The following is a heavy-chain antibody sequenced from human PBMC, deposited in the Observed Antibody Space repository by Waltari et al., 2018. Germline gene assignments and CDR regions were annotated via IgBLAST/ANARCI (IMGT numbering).Heavy chain of an antibody. CDR2: ISLNSGSI. V-gene: IGHV3-9*01. CDR3: AKDMSGSYLAPDY. CDR1: GFTFDDYA. D-gene: IGHD1-26*01. J-gene: IGHJ4*02. Sequence: EVQLVESGGGLVQPGRSLRLSCAASGFTFDDYAMHWVRQAPGKGLEWVSGISLNSGSIGYADSVKGRFTISRDNAKNSLYLQMNSLRAEDTALYYCAKDMSGSYLAPDYWDQGTLVTVSS.